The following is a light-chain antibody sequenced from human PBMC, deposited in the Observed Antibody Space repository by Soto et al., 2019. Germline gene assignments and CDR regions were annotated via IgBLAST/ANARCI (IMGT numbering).Light chain of an antibody. CDR1: QSISNY. V-gene: IGKV3-11*01. CDR3: QQRSNWPPWT. Sequence: EIVLTQSPATLSLSPGERATLSCRASQSISNYLVWYQHRPGQAPRLLIYEASSRATGIPARFSASGSGTDFTLTISSLEPEDFAVYYCQQRSNWPPWTFGQGTKVEI. CDR2: EAS. J-gene: IGKJ1*01.